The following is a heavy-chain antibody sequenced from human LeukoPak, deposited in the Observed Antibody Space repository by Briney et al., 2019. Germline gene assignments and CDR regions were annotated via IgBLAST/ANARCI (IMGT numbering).Heavy chain of an antibody. CDR2: ITNSGNSK. CDR1: EFTFSSYS. CDR3: AKGSYYDSSGSLYFDY. Sequence: PGGSLRLSCAASEFTFSSYSMNWVRQAPGKGLEWVSYITNSGNSKSYADSVKGRFTISRDNSKNTLYVQVNSLGTEDTAAYYCAKGSYYDSSGSLYFDYWGQGTLVTVSS. J-gene: IGHJ4*02. D-gene: IGHD3-22*01. V-gene: IGHV3-48*01.